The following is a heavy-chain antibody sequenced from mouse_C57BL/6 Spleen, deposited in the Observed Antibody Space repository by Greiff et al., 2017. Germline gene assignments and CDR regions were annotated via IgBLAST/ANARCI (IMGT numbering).Heavy chain of an antibody. CDR3: ARVGAYYYGSSSWFAY. J-gene: IGHJ3*01. CDR2: ILPGSGST. D-gene: IGHD1-1*01. Sequence: QVQLQQSGAELMKPGASVKLSCKATGYTFTGYWIEWVKQRPGHGLEWIGEILPGSGSTNYNEKFKGKATFTADTSSNTAYMQLSSLTTEDSAIYYCARVGAYYYGSSSWFAYWGQGTLVTVSA. CDR1: GYTFTGYW. V-gene: IGHV1-9*01.